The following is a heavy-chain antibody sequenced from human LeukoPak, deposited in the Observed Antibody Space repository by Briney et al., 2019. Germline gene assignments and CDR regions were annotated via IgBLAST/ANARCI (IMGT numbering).Heavy chain of an antibody. J-gene: IGHJ4*02. D-gene: IGHD4-23*01. CDR1: GGSISSSYYY. Sequence: PSETLSLTCTVSGGSISSSYYYWNWIRQPAGKGLEWIGRIYTSGSTNYNSSLKSRVTMSVDTSKNQFSLKLSSVTAADTVVYYCARGDGGAHFDYWGQGTLVTVSS. V-gene: IGHV4-61*02. CDR2: IYTSGST. CDR3: ARGDGGAHFDY.